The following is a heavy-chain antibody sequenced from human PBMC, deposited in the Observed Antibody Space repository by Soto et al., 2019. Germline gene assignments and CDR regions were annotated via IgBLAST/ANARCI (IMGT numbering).Heavy chain of an antibody. D-gene: IGHD6-13*01. V-gene: IGHV3-48*01. J-gene: IGHJ4*02. CDR2: ISSSSSTI. CDR1: GFTFSSYS. Sequence: GGSLRLSCAASGFTFSSYSMNWVRQAPGKGLEWVSYISSSSSTIYYADSVKGRFTISRDNAKNSLYLQMNSLRAEDTAVYYCARDPPPPGDSSSWYVDYWGQGTLVTVSS. CDR3: ARDPPPPGDSSSWYVDY.